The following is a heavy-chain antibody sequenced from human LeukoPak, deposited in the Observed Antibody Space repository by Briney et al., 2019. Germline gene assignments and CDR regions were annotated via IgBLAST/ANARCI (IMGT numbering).Heavy chain of an antibody. CDR3: ARGGEYSSGWYGF. D-gene: IGHD6-19*01. CDR1: GFTFSSYW. Sequence: GGSLRLSCAASGFTFSSYWMHWVRQAPGKGLVWVSRINSDGSSTSYADSARGRFTISRDNAKNTLYLQMNSLRAEDTAVYYCARGGEYSSGWYGFWGQGTLVTVSS. CDR2: INSDGSST. J-gene: IGHJ4*02. V-gene: IGHV3-74*01.